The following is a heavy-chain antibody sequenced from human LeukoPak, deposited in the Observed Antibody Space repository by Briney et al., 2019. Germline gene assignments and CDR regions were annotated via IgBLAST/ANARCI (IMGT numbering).Heavy chain of an antibody. J-gene: IGHJ5*02. CDR1: GYTFTSYD. V-gene: IGHV1-8*01. CDR2: MNPNSGNT. Sequence: ASVKVSCKASGYTFTSYDINWVRQATGQGLEWMGWMNPNSGNTGYAQKFQGRVTMTRNTSISTAYMELSSLRSEDTAVYYCARMYYDILTGYYRFDPWGQGTLVTVSS. CDR3: ARMYYDILTGYYRFDP. D-gene: IGHD3-9*01.